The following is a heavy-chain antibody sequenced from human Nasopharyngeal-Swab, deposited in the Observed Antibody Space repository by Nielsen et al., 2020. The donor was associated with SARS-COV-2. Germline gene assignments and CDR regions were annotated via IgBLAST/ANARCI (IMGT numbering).Heavy chain of an antibody. D-gene: IGHD2-2*01. CDR1: GGTFSSYA. CDR2: IIPILGIA. Sequence: SSVKVSCQASGGTFSSYAISWVRQAPGQGLEWMGGIIPILGIANYAQKCQGRVTITADKSTSTAYMELSRLRSEATAVYYCAREYGIVVVPAATGGMDVWGQGTTVTVSS. CDR3: AREYGIVVVPAATGGMDV. J-gene: IGHJ6*02. V-gene: IGHV1-69*10.